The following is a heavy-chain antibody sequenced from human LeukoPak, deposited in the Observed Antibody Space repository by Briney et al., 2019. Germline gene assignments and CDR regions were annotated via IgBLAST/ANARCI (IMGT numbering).Heavy chain of an antibody. V-gene: IGHV3-21*01. CDR3: ARERIQLWLIEHAFDI. J-gene: IGHJ3*02. CDR2: ISSSSSYI. CDR1: GFTFSSYS. Sequence: GGSLRLSCAASGFTFSSYSMNWVRQAPGKGLGWVSSISSSSSYIYYADSVKGRFTISRDNAKNSLYLQMNSLRAEDTAVYYCARERIQLWLIEHAFDIWGQGTMVTVSS. D-gene: IGHD5-18*01.